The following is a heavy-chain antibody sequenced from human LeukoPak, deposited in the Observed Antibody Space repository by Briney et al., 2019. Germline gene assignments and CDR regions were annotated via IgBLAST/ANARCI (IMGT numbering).Heavy chain of an antibody. Sequence: GSLRLSCAASGFTFSSYGMHWVRQAPGKGLEWVADIWFDGKNEHFADSVKGRFTISRDNSKNTMYLQINSLRAEGTAVYYCARDRHCANGVCHSPPGMDVWGQGTTVTVSS. CDR2: IWFDGKNE. CDR3: ARDRHCANGVCHSPPGMDV. D-gene: IGHD2-8*01. J-gene: IGHJ6*02. CDR1: GFTFSSYG. V-gene: IGHV3-33*01.